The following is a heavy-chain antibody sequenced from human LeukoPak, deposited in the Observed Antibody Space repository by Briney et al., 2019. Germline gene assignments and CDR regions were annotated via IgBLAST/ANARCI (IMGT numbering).Heavy chain of an antibody. CDR1: EYIFTGYY. Sequence: ASVKVSCKASEYIFTGYYIHWVRQAPGQGLEWMGWINPNSGGTNYAQKFQGRVTMTRDTSISTVYMELSSLRSDDTAVYYCANLEPSYGSGSPTGDYWGQGTLVTVSS. V-gene: IGHV1-2*02. D-gene: IGHD3-10*01. J-gene: IGHJ4*02. CDR2: INPNSGGT. CDR3: ANLEPSYGSGSPTGDY.